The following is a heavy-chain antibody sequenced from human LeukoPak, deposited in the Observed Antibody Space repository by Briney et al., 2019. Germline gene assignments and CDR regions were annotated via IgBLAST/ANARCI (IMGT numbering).Heavy chain of an antibody. CDR1: GFTFSSYA. CDR2: ISYDGSNK. J-gene: IGHJ3*02. Sequence: GGSLRLSCAASGFTFSSYAMHWVRQAPGKGLEWVAVISYDGSNKYYADSVKGRFTISGDNSKNTLYLQMNSLRAEDTAVYYCARDPSSGWYGTYDAFDIWGQGTMVTVSS. CDR3: ARDPSSGWYGTYDAFDI. V-gene: IGHV3-30-3*01. D-gene: IGHD6-19*01.